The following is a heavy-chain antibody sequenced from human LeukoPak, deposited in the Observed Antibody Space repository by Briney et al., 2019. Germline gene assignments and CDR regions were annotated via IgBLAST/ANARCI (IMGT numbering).Heavy chain of an antibody. Sequence: ASVKVSCTVSGYTLTELSMHWVRQAPGKGLEWMGGFYPEDGETIYAQKFQGRVTMTEDTSTDTAYMELSSLRSEDTAVYYCATVRGNYDAFHIWGQGTMVTVSS. J-gene: IGHJ3*02. CDR3: ATVRGNYDAFHI. D-gene: IGHD1-26*01. V-gene: IGHV1-24*01. CDR1: GYTLTELS. CDR2: FYPEDGET.